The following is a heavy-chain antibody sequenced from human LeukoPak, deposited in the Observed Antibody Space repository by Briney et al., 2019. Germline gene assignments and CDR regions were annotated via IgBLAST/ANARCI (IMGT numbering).Heavy chain of an antibody. V-gene: IGHV3-30*03. CDR3: ARDLDILTKGEFDY. CDR1: GFTFSSYG. J-gene: IGHJ4*02. D-gene: IGHD3-9*01. Sequence: GGSLRLSCAASGFTFSSYGMHWVRQAPGKGLEWVAVISYDGSNKYYADSVKGRFTISRDNSKNTLYLQMNSLRAEDTAVYYCARDLDILTKGEFDYWGQGTLVTVSS. CDR2: ISYDGSNK.